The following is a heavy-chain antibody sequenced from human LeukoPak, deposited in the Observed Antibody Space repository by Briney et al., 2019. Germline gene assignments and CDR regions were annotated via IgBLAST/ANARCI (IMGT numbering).Heavy chain of an antibody. J-gene: IGHJ4*02. V-gene: IGHV4-59*06. CDR1: GGSISSYY. D-gene: IGHD3-16*02. CDR3: ARVIDYVWGSYRRPHPSYYFDY. CDR2: IYYSGST. Sequence: SETLSLTCTVSGGSISSYYWSWIRQHPGKGLEWIGYIYYSGSTYYNPSLKSRVTISVDTSKNQFSLKLSSVTAADTAVYYCARVIDYVWGSYRRPHPSYYFDYWGQGTLVTVSS.